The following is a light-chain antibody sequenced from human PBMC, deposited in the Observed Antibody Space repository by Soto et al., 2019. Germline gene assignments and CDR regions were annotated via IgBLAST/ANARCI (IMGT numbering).Light chain of an antibody. J-gene: IGKJ1*01. Sequence: EIVLTQSPGTLYLSPGERATLSCRASQSVSSSYLAWYQQKPGQAPRLLIYGASSRATGIPDRFSGSGSGTDFTLTISRLEPEDCAVYYCQQYGSSPWTFGQGTKVEIK. CDR2: GAS. CDR3: QQYGSSPWT. V-gene: IGKV3-20*01. CDR1: QSVSSSY.